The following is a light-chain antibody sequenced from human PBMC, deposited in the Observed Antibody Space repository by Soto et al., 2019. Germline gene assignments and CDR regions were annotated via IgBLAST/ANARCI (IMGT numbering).Light chain of an antibody. CDR2: EVN. V-gene: IGLV2-23*02. CDR3: CSFAGSSTFWV. Sequence: QSVLTQPASVSGSPGQSITISCSGTTSDDGGYDVVSWYQQHPGKAPKLMIFEVNQRPSGVSDRFSGSKSGNTASLTISGLQAGDEADYYCCSFAGSSTFWVFGGGTKLTVL. J-gene: IGLJ3*02. CDR1: TSDDGGYDV.